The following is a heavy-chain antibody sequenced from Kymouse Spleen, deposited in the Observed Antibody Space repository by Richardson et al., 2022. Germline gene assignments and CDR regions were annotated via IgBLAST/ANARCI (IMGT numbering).Heavy chain of an antibody. CDR1: GGSFSGYY. D-gene: IGHD3-10*01. J-gene: IGHJ6*02. V-gene: IGHV4-34*01. CDR2: INHSGST. CDR3: ARDGVRGVIITGYYGMDV. Sequence: QVQLQQWGAGLLKPSETLSLTCAVYGGSFSGYYWSWIRQPPGKGLEWIGEINHSGSTNYNPSLKSRVTISVDTSKNQFSLKLSSVTAADTAVYYCARDGVRGVIITGYYGMDVWGQGTTVTVSS.